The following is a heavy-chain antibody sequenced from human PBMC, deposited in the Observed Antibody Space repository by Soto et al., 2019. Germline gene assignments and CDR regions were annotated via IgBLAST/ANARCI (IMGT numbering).Heavy chain of an antibody. D-gene: IGHD6-6*01. CDR2: IIPILGIA. J-gene: IGHJ3*02. Sequence: GASVKVSCKASGGTFSSYTISWVRQAPGQGLEWMGRIIPILGIANYAQKFQGRVTITADKSTSTAYMELSSLRSEDTAVYYCARVSPYSSSSQGPFDIWGQGTMVTVSS. V-gene: IGHV1-69*02. CDR3: ARVSPYSSSSQGPFDI. CDR1: GGTFSSYT.